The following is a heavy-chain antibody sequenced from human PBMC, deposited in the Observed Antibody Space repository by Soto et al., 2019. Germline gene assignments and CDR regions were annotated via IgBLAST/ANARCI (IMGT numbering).Heavy chain of an antibody. D-gene: IGHD2-15*01. CDR2: IYYSGST. CDR1: GGSISSSSYY. Sequence: QLQLQESGPGLVKPSETLSLTCTVSGGSISSSSYYWGWIRQPPGKGLEGIGSIYYSGSTYYNPSLKSRVTISVDTSKNQFSLKLSSVTAADTAVYYCARTYCSGGSCYTVYYFDYWGQGTLVTVSS. J-gene: IGHJ4*02. CDR3: ARTYCSGGSCYTVYYFDY. V-gene: IGHV4-39*01.